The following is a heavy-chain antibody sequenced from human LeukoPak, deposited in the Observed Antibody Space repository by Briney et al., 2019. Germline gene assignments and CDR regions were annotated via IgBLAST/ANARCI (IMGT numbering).Heavy chain of an antibody. CDR3: ARSLSGYDPLSAF. V-gene: IGHV3-48*04. Sequence: GGSLRLSCEVSGFTFSSYSMTWVRQVPGRGLEWIAYMTASSVTFYYADSVRGRFTISRDNARNSLFLQMNSLTVEDTAVYYCARSLSGYDPLSAFWGQGTLVSVSS. CDR1: GFTFSSYS. CDR2: MTASSVTF. D-gene: IGHD5-12*01. J-gene: IGHJ4*02.